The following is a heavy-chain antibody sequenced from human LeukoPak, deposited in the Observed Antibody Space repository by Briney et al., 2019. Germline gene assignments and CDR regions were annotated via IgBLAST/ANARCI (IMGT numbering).Heavy chain of an antibody. CDR3: ARDAYNDIPVPFDY. CDR2: ITGGHYAT. Sequence: PGGSLRLSCAASGFSFSSFAMTWVRQAPGKGLEWVSSITGGHYATYNTDSVKGRFTISRDNAKNTLYLQTNSRRAEDTAIYYCARDAYNDIPVPFDYWGQGTLVTVAS. V-gene: IGHV3-23*01. D-gene: IGHD3-22*01. CDR1: GFSFSSFA. J-gene: IGHJ4*02.